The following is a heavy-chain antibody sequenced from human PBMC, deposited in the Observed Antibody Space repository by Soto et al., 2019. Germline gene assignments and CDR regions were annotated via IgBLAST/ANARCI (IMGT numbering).Heavy chain of an antibody. V-gene: IGHV4-31*03. D-gene: IGHD3-16*01. Sequence: QVQLQESGPGLVKPSQTLSLTCTVSGGSISSGGYYWSWIRQHPGKVLEWIGYIYYSGSTYYNPSLKSRVNISVDTSKNQFSLKRSSVTAADTAVYYCAREFEETFTYYFDYWGQGTLVTVSS. CDR2: IYYSGST. J-gene: IGHJ4*02. CDR1: GGSISSGGYY. CDR3: AREFEETFTYYFDY.